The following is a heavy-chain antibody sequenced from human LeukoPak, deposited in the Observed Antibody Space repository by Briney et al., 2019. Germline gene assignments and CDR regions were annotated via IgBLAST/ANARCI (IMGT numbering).Heavy chain of an antibody. J-gene: IGHJ5*02. CDR3: ARERPGLYQLLSGDDNWFDP. Sequence: GGSLRLSCAASGFTFSSYSMNWVRQPPAKGREGVSYISSSSSTIYYADSVKGRFTISRDNAKNSLYLQMNSLRDEDTAVYYCARERPGLYQLLSGDDNWFDPWGQGTLVTVSS. CDR2: ISSSSSTI. V-gene: IGHV3-48*02. CDR1: GFTFSSYS. D-gene: IGHD2-2*01.